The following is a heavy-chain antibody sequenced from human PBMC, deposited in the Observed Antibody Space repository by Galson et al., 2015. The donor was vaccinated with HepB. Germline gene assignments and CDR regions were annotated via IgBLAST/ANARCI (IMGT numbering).Heavy chain of an antibody. CDR3: VKDKPYTGHA. D-gene: IGHD5-12*01. J-gene: IGHJ5*02. CDR2: VSSDGNTK. Sequence: SLRLSCAASGFAFSDYAMHWVRQAPGKGLDELAVVSSDGNTKIYTDSVKGRFTISRDNSKNTLYLLMNSLRPEDTAVYFCVKDKPYTGHAWGQGVLVTVSS. CDR1: GFAFSDYA. V-gene: IGHV3-30*04.